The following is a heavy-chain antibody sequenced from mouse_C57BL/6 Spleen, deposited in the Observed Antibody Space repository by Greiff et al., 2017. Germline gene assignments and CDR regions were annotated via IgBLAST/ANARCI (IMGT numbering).Heavy chain of an antibody. CDR3: ARSPSTTVVATGGFDY. CDR1: GYTFTSYG. J-gene: IGHJ2*01. CDR2: IYPRSGNT. D-gene: IGHD1-1*01. Sequence: QVQLQQSGAELARPGASVKLSCKASGYTFTSYGISWVKQRTGQGLEWIGEIYPRSGNTYYNEKFKGKATLTADKSSSTAYMELRSLTSEDPAVYFCARSPSTTVVATGGFDYWGQGTTLTVSS. V-gene: IGHV1-81*01.